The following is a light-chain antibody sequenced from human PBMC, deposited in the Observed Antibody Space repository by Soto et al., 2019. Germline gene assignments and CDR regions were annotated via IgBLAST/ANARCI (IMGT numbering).Light chain of an antibody. CDR2: ATS. CDR3: QKYNSAPLT. Sequence: DVQMTQSPSSLSASVGDRVTITCRASQGIAPYLAWFPQKPGKVTRLLIYATSTLQSGVPSRFSGSGSGTDFTLTISSLQHEDVATYYCQKYNSAPLTFGGGTKVEIK. CDR1: QGIAPY. V-gene: IGKV1-27*01. J-gene: IGKJ4*01.